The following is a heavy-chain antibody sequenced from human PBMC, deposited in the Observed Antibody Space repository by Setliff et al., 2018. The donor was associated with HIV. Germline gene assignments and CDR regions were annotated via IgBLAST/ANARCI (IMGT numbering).Heavy chain of an antibody. CDR2: INHSGRT. J-gene: IGHJ4*02. D-gene: IGHD5-18*01. CDR1: GGSISSGDYY. Sequence: SETLSLTCTVSGGSISSGDYYWSWIRQPPGKGLEWIGEINHSGRTKYSPSLRSRITISLDTSKNQFSLRMRSVTAADTAVYYCARVFVDTAVLRVLEYYFDSWGRGTLVTVSS. CDR3: ARVFVDTAVLRVLEYYFDS. V-gene: IGHV4-30-4*08.